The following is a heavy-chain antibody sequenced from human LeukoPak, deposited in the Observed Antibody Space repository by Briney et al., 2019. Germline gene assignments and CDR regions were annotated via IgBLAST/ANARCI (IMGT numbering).Heavy chain of an antibody. CDR3: ARGRYCTNGVCQKGWFDP. Sequence: ASVKVSCKASGYTFTSYDINWVRQATGQGLEWMGWMNPNSGNTGYAQKFQGRVTITRNTSISTAYMELSSLRSEDTAVYYCARGRYCTNGVCQKGWFDPWGQGTLVTVSS. CDR2: MNPNSGNT. V-gene: IGHV1-8*03. D-gene: IGHD2-8*01. CDR1: GYTFTSYD. J-gene: IGHJ5*02.